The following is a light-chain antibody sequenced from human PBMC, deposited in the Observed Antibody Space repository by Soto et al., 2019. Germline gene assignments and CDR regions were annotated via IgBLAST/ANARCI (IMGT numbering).Light chain of an antibody. CDR1: SGSIASNY. CDR3: QSYDSDSQGV. V-gene: IGLV6-57*02. Sequence: FMLTQPHSVSESPGRTVTISCTGSSGSIASNYVQWYQQRPGSAPTIVIFEDNQRPSGVPDRFSGSIDTSSNSASLTISGLKTEDEADYYCQSYDSDSQGVFGGGTQLTVL. J-gene: IGLJ7*01. CDR2: EDN.